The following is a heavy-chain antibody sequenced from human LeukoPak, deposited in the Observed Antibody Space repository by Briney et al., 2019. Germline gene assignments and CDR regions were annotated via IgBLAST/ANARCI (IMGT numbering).Heavy chain of an antibody. CDR2: INPNNGDT. CDR3: AREGGYDILTGYQDY. CDR1: GYIFTIYF. V-gene: IGHV1-2*02. Sequence: ASVKVSCKASGYIFTIYFIHWVRQAPGQGLEWMGWINPNNGDTNYVQKFQGRVTMTRDTSISTAYMELTRLRSDDTAVYYCAREGGYDILTGYQDYWGQGTLVTVSS. D-gene: IGHD3-9*01. J-gene: IGHJ4*02.